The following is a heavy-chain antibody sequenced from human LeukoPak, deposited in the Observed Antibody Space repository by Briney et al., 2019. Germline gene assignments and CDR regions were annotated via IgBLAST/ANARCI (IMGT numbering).Heavy chain of an antibody. Sequence: PSQTLSLTCTVSGGSISSGDYYWSWIRQPPGKGLEWIGYIYYSGSTYYNPSLKSRVTISVDTSKNQFSLKLSSVTAADTAVYYCARHEGEAYYDSSGYESYWGQGTLVTVSS. V-gene: IGHV4-30-4*01. CDR1: GGSISSGDYY. CDR3: ARHEGEAYYDSSGYESY. CDR2: IYYSGST. D-gene: IGHD3-22*01. J-gene: IGHJ4*02.